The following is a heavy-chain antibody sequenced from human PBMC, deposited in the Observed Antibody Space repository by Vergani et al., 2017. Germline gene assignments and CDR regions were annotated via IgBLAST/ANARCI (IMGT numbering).Heavy chain of an antibody. CDR3: ARHSTVEWLVKLGWIDP. Sequence: QLPLQESGPGLVKPSATLSLTCSVSGASIRSSNYYWGWIRHPPGKGLEWIASIYYSGSTYYNPSLKSRVTISVDTSKNQFSLKLSSVTAADTAVYFCARHSTVEWLVKLGWIDPWGQGILVTVSS. D-gene: IGHD6-19*01. CDR1: GASIRSSNYY. V-gene: IGHV4-39*01. J-gene: IGHJ5*02. CDR2: IYYSGST.